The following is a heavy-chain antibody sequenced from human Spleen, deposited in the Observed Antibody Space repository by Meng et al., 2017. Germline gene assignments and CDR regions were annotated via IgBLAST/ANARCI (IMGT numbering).Heavy chain of an antibody. J-gene: IGHJ5*02. V-gene: IGHV4-30-4*01. CDR3: VRSSGWVRTGFDP. Sequence: QVQLQESGPGLVKPSQTLSLTCTVSGGSMSSGDYYWSWIRQPPGKGLEWIGYIYDSGYTYYNPSLKSRVTVSIDTSKSQFSLKLTSVTAADTAVYYCVRSSGWVRTGFDPWGQGTLVTVSS. CDR1: GGSMSSGDYY. D-gene: IGHD6-19*01. CDR2: IYDSGYT.